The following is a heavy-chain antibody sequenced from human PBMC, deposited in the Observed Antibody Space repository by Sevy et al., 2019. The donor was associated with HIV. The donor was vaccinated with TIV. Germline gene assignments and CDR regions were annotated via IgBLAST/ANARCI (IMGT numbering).Heavy chain of an antibody. Sequence: ASVKVSCKASGGTFSSYAISWVRQAPGQGLEWMGWINPKSGGTNYAQKFQGRVTMTRDTSISTAYMELSRLRSDDTAVYFCATGSAADFDYWGQGTLVTVSS. CDR2: INPKSGGT. CDR1: GGTFSSYA. V-gene: IGHV1-2*02. J-gene: IGHJ4*02. D-gene: IGHD6-13*01. CDR3: ATGSAADFDY.